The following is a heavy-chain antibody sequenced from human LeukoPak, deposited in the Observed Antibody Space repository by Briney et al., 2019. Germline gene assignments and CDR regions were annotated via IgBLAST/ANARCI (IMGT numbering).Heavy chain of an antibody. D-gene: IGHD4-17*01. CDR1: GGSMSSYH. CDR2: ISSSGDT. CDR3: ARDLDGVALDQ. J-gene: IGHJ4*02. Sequence: PSETLSLTCTVSGGSMSSYHWTWIRQPPGKGLEWIGFISSSGDTNYNPSLKSRVTISIDTSKNQFSLKMSSATTADTAVYYCARDLDGVALDQWGQGTLVTVSS. V-gene: IGHV4-59*01.